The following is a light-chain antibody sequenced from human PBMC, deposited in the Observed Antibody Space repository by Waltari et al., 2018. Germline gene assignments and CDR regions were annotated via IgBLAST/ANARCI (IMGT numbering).Light chain of an antibody. CDR3: CSYAGGSTFVV. CDR2: EVN. CDR1: SSDVGYYNL. V-gene: IGLV2-23*02. J-gene: IGLJ2*01. Sequence: QSALTQPASLSGSPGQSITISCTGTSSDVGYYNLVSWYQQHPGKAPKLMIYEVNKRPSGVSNRFSASKSGNSASLTISGLQAEDEADYHCCSYAGGSTFVVFGAGTKLTVL.